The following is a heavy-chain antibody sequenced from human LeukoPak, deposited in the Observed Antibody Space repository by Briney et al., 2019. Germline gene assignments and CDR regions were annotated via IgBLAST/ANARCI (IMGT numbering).Heavy chain of an antibody. D-gene: IGHD2-2*01. CDR1: GFTFSSYW. Sequence: GGSLRLSCAASGFTFSSYWMHWVRQAPGKGLVWVSRINTEGSSTSYADSVKGRFTISRDNSKNTLYLQMNSLRAEDTAVYYCASEAGYCSSTSCYSEWERRYFDYWGQGTLVTVSS. V-gene: IGHV3-74*01. CDR2: INTEGSST. CDR3: ASEAGYCSSTSCYSEWERRYFDY. J-gene: IGHJ4*02.